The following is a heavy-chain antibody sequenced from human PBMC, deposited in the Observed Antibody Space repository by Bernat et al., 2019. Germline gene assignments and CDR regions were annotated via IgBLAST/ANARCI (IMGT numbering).Heavy chain of an antibody. CDR1: GFTFSSYA. Sequence: VQPGRSLRLSCAASGFTFSSYAIHWVRQAPGKGLEWVAVISYDGSNKYYADSVKGRFTISRDNSKNTLYLQMNSLRAEDTAVYYCARVAAAAGTKYYYYYGMDVWGQGTTVTVSS. CDR2: ISYDGSNK. CDR3: ARVAAAAGTKYYYYYGMDV. D-gene: IGHD6-13*01. J-gene: IGHJ6*02. V-gene: IGHV3-30-3*01.